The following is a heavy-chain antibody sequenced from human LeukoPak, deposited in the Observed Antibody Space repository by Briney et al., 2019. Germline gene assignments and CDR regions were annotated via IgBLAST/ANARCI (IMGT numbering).Heavy chain of an antibody. J-gene: IGHJ6*02. CDR3: ARDRGRGSGMDV. Sequence: TSVNVSCKASGYTFTGYYMHWVRQAPGQGLEWMGWINPNSGGTNYAQKFQGWVTMTRDTSISTAYMELSRLRSDDTAVYYCARDRGRGSGMDVWGQGTTVTVSS. CDR2: INPNSGGT. V-gene: IGHV1-2*04. CDR1: GYTFTGYY. D-gene: IGHD3-10*01.